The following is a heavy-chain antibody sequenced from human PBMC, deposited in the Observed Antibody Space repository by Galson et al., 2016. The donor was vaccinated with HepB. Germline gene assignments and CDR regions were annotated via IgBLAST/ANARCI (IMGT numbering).Heavy chain of an antibody. CDR2: INPSGGST. CDR1: GYTFTSYY. CDR3: ARDNTGWYEGDS. Sequence: SVKVSCKASGYTFTSYYVHWVRRAPGQGLEWMGMINPSGGSTTYAQKFQDRVTLTRDTSTSTVYMQLSSLEAEDTAMCYCARDNTGWYEGDSWGQGTLVTVS. D-gene: IGHD6-19*01. J-gene: IGHJ4*02. V-gene: IGHV1-46*01.